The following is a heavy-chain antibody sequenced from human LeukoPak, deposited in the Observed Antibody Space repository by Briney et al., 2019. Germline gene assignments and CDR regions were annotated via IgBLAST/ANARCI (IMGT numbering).Heavy chain of an antibody. CDR1: GSTFSDYY. CDR3: ARPQAQYSSGWYDY. D-gene: IGHD6-19*01. Sequence: GGSLRLSCAASGSTFSDYYMSWIRQAPGKGLEWVSYISSSGSTIYSADSVKGRFTISRDNAKNSLYLQMNSLRAEDTAVYYCARPQAQYSSGWYDYWGQGTLVTVSS. CDR2: ISSSGSTI. J-gene: IGHJ4*02. V-gene: IGHV3-11*04.